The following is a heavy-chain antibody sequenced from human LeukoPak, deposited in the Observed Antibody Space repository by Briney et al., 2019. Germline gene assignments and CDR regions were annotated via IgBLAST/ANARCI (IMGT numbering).Heavy chain of an antibody. CDR2: ISWNSGSI. J-gene: IGHJ6*03. CDR3: AKDIGGAYSYYYYMDV. CDR1: GFTFDDYA. D-gene: IGHD2-21*01. V-gene: IGHV3-9*01. Sequence: GRSLRLSCAASGFTFDDYATHWVRQAPGKGLEWVSGISWNSGSIGYADSVKGRFTISRDNAKNSLYLQMNSLRAEDTALYYCAKDIGGAYSYYYYMDVWGKGTTVTVSS.